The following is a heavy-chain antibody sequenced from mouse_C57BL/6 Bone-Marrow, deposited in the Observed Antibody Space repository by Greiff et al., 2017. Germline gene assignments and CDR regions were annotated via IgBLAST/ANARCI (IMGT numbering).Heavy chain of an antibody. CDR2: IDPENGDT. J-gene: IGHJ2*01. CDR3: TTLQLRALLDY. D-gene: IGHD3-2*02. CDR1: GFNIKDDY. Sequence: VQLQQSGAELVRPGASVKLSCTASGFNIKDDYMHWVKQRPEQGLEWIGWIDPENGDTEYASKFQGKATITADTSSNTAYLQLSSLTSEDTAVYYCTTLQLRALLDYWGQGTTLTVSS. V-gene: IGHV14-4*01.